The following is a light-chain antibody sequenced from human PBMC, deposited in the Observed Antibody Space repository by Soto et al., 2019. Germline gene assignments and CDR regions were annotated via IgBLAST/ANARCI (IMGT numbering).Light chain of an antibody. V-gene: IGKV3-20*01. CDR3: QQYGGSSWT. J-gene: IGKJ1*01. CDR2: DAS. CDR1: ESVSSN. Sequence: EIVMTQSPATLTVSPGERATLSCRASESVSSNLAWYQQKPGQAPRLLIYDASNRATGIPARFSGSGSGTDFTLTISRLEPEDFAVYYCQQYGGSSWTFGQGTKVDIK.